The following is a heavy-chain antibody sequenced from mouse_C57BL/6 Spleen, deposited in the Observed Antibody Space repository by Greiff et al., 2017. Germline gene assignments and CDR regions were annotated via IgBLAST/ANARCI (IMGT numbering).Heavy chain of an antibody. V-gene: IGHV7-3*01. Sequence: EVMLVESGGGLVQPGGSLSLSCAASGFTFTDYYMSWVRQPPGKALEWLGFIRNKANGYTTEYSASVKGRFTISRDNSQSILYLQMNALRAEDSATYYCARYRTGNYFDYWGQGTTLTVSS. J-gene: IGHJ2*01. D-gene: IGHD4-1*01. CDR1: GFTFTDYY. CDR3: ARYRTGNYFDY. CDR2: IRNKANGYTT.